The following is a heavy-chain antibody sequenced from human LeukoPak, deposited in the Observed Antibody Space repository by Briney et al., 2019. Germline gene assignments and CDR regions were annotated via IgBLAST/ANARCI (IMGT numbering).Heavy chain of an antibody. V-gene: IGHV1-24*01. D-gene: IGHD3-9*01. CDR1: GYTLTELS. J-gene: IGHJ5*02. CDR3: ATAGNRLRYFDWFHQYNWFDP. Sequence: ASVKVFCKVSGYTLTELSMHWVRQAPGKGLEWMGGFDPEDGETIYAQKFQGRVTMTEDTSTDTAYMELSSLRSEDTAVYYCATAGNRLRYFDWFHQYNWFDPWGQGTLVTVSS. CDR2: FDPEDGET.